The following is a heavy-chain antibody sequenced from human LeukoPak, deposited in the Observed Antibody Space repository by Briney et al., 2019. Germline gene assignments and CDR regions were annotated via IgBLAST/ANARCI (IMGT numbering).Heavy chain of an antibody. CDR2: IGSSSSSI. Sequence: GGSLRLSYAASGFTFSSYSMNWVRQPSGKGLEWVSYIGSSSSSIYYADSVKGRFTISRDNAKNSLYLQMNSLRDEDTAVYYCARALGLEIDYWGQGTLVTVSS. J-gene: IGHJ4*02. D-gene: IGHD3-3*01. V-gene: IGHV3-48*02. CDR3: ARALGLEIDY. CDR1: GFTFSSYS.